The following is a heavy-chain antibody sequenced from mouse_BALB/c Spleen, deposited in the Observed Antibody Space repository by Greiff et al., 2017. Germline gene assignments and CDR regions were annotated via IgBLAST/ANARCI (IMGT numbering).Heavy chain of an antibody. V-gene: IGHV5-17*02. CDR2: ISSGSSTI. CDR1: GFTFSSFG. CDR3: ARYYDYGRAMDY. Sequence: EVKVVESGGGLVQPGGSRKLSCAASGFTFSSFGMHWVRQAPEKGLEWVAYISSGSSTIYYADTVKGRFTISRDNPKNTLFLQMTSLRSEDTAMYYCARYYDYGRAMDYWGQGTSVTVSA. J-gene: IGHJ4*01. D-gene: IGHD2-4*01.